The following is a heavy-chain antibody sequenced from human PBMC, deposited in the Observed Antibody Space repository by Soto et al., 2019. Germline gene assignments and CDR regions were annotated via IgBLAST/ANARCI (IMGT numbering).Heavy chain of an antibody. V-gene: IGHV3-9*01. J-gene: IGHJ4*02. CDR3: TKIGGLYHFLSGPPHFDL. D-gene: IGHD3-3*01. CDR1: GFIFDDFA. Sequence: EAQLVESGGGFVQPGRSLRLSCAGSGFIFDDFAIHWVRQAPGKGLEWVSGISWNSDSIGYADSVKGRFTISRDNAKNALFLQMNSLRVEDTALYYFTKIGGLYHFLSGPPHFDLWGQGTLVTVSS. CDR2: ISWNSDSI.